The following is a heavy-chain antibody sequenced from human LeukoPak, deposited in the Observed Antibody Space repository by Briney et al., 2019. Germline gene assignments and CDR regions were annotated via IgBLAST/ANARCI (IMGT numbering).Heavy chain of an antibody. CDR3: ARDYYGSGSLDY. V-gene: IGHV3-48*03. CDR1: GSTFSS. CDR2: ISSSGATI. J-gene: IGHJ4*02. D-gene: IGHD3-10*01. Sequence: GGSLRLSCAASGSTFSSFSTYDFNWVRQAPGKGLEWVSYISSSGATIYYADSVKGRFTVSRDNAANSLYLQMNSLRAEDTAVYYCARDYYGSGSLDYWGQGTLVTVSS.